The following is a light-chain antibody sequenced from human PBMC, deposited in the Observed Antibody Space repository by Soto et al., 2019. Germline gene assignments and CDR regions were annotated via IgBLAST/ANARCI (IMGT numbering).Light chain of an antibody. CDR3: QTWGTGFQF. CDR1: SGHSSYA. V-gene: IGLV4-69*01. J-gene: IGLJ2*01. CDR2: LNNDGSH. Sequence: QPVLTQSPSASASLVASVKLTCTLSSGHSSYAIAWHQKQPGKGPRYLMDLNNDGSHTKGDGIPDRFSGSSSGADRYLIISSLQSEDEADYYCQTWGTGFQFFGGGTKLTVL.